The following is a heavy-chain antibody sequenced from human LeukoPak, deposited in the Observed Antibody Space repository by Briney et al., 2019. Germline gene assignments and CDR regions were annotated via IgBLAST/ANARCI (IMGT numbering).Heavy chain of an antibody. Sequence: PGGSLRLSCAASGFTLSSYWMSWVREAPGKGLEWVANIKQDGSEKYYVDSVKGRFTISRDNAKNSLYLQMDSLRVEDTAVYYCAKRADSSAHSFDYWGQGTLVTVSS. V-gene: IGHV3-7*01. D-gene: IGHD3-22*01. CDR1: GFTLSSYW. CDR2: IKQDGSEK. CDR3: AKRADSSAHSFDY. J-gene: IGHJ4*02.